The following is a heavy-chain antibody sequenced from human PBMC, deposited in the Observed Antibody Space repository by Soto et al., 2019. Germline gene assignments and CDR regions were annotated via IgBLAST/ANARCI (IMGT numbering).Heavy chain of an antibody. CDR1: GFTFSTYS. Sequence: GGSLRLSCVGSGFTFSTYSINWVRQAPGKGLEWVSSISSRSDIYYADSVKGRFTISRDNAKNSVSLQMNSLRAEDTAVYYCAREYTAWPLAYGLDVWGQGTTVTVS. D-gene: IGHD2-2*02. CDR2: ISSRSDI. J-gene: IGHJ6*02. CDR3: AREYTAWPLAYGLDV. V-gene: IGHV3-21*01.